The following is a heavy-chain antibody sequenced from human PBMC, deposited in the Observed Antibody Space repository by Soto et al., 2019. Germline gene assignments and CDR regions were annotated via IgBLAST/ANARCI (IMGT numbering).Heavy chain of an antibody. CDR1: GDSINNYY. CDR2: VHYTGSA. Sequence: QVQLQESGPGLVKPSETLSLTCSVSGDSINNYYWSWIRQPPRKGLEWIGFVHYTGSANYNPSLKSRVTISVGPSKKQFSLRLSSVTAADSGVYYCAREGASRFRGFDYWGQGTLVTVSS. J-gene: IGHJ4*02. CDR3: AREGASRFRGFDY. D-gene: IGHD2-2*01. V-gene: IGHV4-59*01.